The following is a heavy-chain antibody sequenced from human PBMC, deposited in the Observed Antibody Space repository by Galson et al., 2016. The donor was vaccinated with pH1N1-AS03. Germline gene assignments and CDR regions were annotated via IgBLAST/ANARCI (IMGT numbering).Heavy chain of an antibody. CDR3: ARAHYNADYVPDF. V-gene: IGHV1-18*04. D-gene: IGHD4-17*01. Sequence: KVSCTASGYSFPTYSFNWVRQAPGQGLEWLGWISAYSGDTHYARKFQGRVTLTTDTSTSTAYMELRSLTSDDTAGYYCARAHYNADYVPDFWGQGTLVTVSS. CDR1: GYSFPTYS. CDR2: ISAYSGDT. J-gene: IGHJ4*02.